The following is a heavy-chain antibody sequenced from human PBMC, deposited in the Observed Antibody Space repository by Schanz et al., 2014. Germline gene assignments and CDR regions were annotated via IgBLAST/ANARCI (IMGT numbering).Heavy chain of an antibody. D-gene: IGHD3-3*01. J-gene: IGHJ4*02. CDR1: GFIFINSW. Sequence: EVQLVESGGGLVQPGGSLRLSCAASGFIFINSWMSWVRQAPGKGLEWVANIKQDGSEKYYVDSVKGRFTISRDNAKNSLYLQMNSLTAEDTAVYYCARGVRIDYWGQGTLVTVSS. V-gene: IGHV3-7*01. CDR3: ARGVRIDY. CDR2: IKQDGSEK.